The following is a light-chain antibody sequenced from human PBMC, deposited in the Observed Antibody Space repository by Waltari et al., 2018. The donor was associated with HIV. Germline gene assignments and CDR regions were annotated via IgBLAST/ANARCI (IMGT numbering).Light chain of an antibody. CDR2: DVR. J-gene: IGLJ1*01. CDR1: HSDIGTYNY. V-gene: IGLV2-11*01. CDR3: SSYAGTSTYV. Sequence: QSALTQPRSVSGSPGQSVTISCTGSHSDIGTYNYVAWYRQDPGKAPKLIIHDVRERPSGVPNRFSGSKSGNTASLTISGLRAEDEADYYCSSYAGTSTYVFGSGTEVTVL.